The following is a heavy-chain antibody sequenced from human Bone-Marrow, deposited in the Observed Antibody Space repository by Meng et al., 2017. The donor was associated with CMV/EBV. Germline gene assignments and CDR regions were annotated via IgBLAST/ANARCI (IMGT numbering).Heavy chain of an antibody. CDR1: GYTFTGHY. J-gene: IGHJ4*02. D-gene: IGHD6-6*01. V-gene: IGHV1-2*02. CDR2: INPNSGGT. CDR3: ARQDRSSYHFDF. Sequence: ASVKVSCQASGYTFTGHYMHWVRQAPGQGLEWMGWINPNSGGTNYAQKFQGRVTMTRDTSISTAYIGLSRLRSDGTAVYSCARQDRSSYHFDFWGQGTPVTVSS.